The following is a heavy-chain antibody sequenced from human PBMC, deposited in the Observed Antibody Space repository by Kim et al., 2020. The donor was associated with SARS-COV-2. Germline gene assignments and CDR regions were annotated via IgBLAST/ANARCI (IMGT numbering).Heavy chain of an antibody. Sequence: AQKLQGRATMTPDTSTSTAYMELRSLRSDDTAVYYCARVRATIREGLFDYWGQGTLVTVSS. J-gene: IGHJ4*02. CDR3: ARVRATIREGLFDY. V-gene: IGHV1-18*01. D-gene: IGHD5-12*01.